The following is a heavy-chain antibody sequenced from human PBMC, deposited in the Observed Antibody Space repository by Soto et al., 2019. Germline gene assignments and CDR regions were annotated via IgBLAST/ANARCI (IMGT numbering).Heavy chain of an antibody. CDR1: GGSISSYY. D-gene: IGHD3-22*01. Sequence: ETLSLTCTVSGGSISSYYMSWVRQAPGKGLEWVSVIYSGGSTYYADSVKGRFTISRDNSKNTLYLQMNSLRAEDTAVYYCAGRFAMIALWGQGTLVTVS. CDR3: AGRFAMIAL. CDR2: IYSGGST. J-gene: IGHJ4*02. V-gene: IGHV3-53*01.